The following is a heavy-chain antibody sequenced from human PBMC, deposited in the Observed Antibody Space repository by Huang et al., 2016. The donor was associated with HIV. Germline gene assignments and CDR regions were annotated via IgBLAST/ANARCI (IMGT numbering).Heavy chain of an antibody. V-gene: IGHV4-34*01. D-gene: IGHD3-16*01. CDR1: GGSFSGPN. CDR2: INHSGRP. Sequence: QVQLHQWGAGLLKPSETLSLTCAVYGGSFSGPNWTWIRQTPGKGLEWIGEINHSGRPNYSPSLERRVTISLDTSETQFSLRLRSVTAADTAVYYCARGRGDARGFLGLDFWGQGTLVTVSS. CDR3: ARGRGDARGFLGLDF. J-gene: IGHJ4*02.